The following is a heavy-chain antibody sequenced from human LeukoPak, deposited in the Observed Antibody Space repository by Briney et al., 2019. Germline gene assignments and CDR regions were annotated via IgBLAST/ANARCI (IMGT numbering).Heavy chain of an antibody. CDR2: ISYDGSNK. J-gene: IGHJ4*02. CDR3: ARGLTGGDPV. D-gene: IGHD7-27*01. V-gene: IGHV3-30*03. CDR1: GFTFSRYG. Sequence: GRSLRLSCAASGFTFSRYGMHWVRQAPGKGLEWVAVISYDGSNKYYEDSVKGRFTVSRDNSKNTLYLQMNSLRAEDTAVYYCARGLTGGDPVWGQGTLVTVSS.